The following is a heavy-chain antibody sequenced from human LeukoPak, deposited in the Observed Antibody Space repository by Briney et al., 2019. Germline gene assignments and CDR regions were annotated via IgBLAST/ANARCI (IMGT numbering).Heavy chain of an antibody. V-gene: IGHV4-39*01. J-gene: IGHJ4*02. D-gene: IGHD3-22*01. CDR1: GGSISSSSYY. Sequence: SETLSLTCTVSGGSISSSSYYWGWIRQPPGKGLEWIGKIHHSGSTYYNPSLKSRVTISVDTSKNQFSLKLSSVTAADTAVYYCAKNYYDSSAYYSDCWGQGTLVTVSS. CDR2: IHHSGST. CDR3: AKNYYDSSAYYSDC.